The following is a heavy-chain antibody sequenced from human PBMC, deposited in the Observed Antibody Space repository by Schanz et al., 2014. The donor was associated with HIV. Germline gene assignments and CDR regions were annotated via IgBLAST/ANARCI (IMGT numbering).Heavy chain of an antibody. CDR2: ISHNGNND. D-gene: IGHD3-22*01. CDR1: GFTFSSHW. Sequence: VQLVESGGGLVQPGGSLRLSCAASGFTFSSHWMHWVRQAPGKGLVWVAVISHNGNNDYYAESVKGRFTISRDNSKNTLYLQLKSLRADDTAVYYCAKDRNYYDSKYFGKGNYYYYYGMDVWGQGTTVTVSS. J-gene: IGHJ6*02. V-gene: IGHV3-30*18. CDR3: AKDRNYYDSKYFGKGNYYYYYGMDV.